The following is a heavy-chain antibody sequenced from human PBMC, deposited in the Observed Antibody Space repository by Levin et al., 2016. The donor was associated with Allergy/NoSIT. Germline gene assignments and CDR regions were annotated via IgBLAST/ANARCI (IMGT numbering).Heavy chain of an antibody. CDR3: ARDKNLGYCSGGSCYSWSLFDY. D-gene: IGHD2-15*01. CDR2: ISSSSSTI. Sequence: VRQAPGKGLEWVSYISSSSSTIYYADSVKGRFTISRDNAKNSLYLQMNSLRDEDTAVYYCARDKNLGYCSGGSCYSWSLFDYWGQGTLVTVSS. J-gene: IGHJ4*02. V-gene: IGHV3-48*02.